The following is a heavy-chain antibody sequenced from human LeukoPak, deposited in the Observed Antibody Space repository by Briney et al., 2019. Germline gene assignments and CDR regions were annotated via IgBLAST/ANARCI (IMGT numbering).Heavy chain of an antibody. CDR2: IYASGGA. CDR3: VRRHDY. Sequence: GGSLRLSCVASGFDVSDNFMIWVRKAPGRGLEWISIIYASGGAYHAESVKGRFTAFRDTSKNAIFLQMNNLRVGDTAIYYCVRRHDYWGQGTLVTVSS. CDR1: GFDVSDNF. V-gene: IGHV3-53*01. J-gene: IGHJ4*02.